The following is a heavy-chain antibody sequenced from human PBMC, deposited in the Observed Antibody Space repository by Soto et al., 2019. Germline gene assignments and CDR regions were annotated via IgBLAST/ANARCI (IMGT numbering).Heavy chain of an antibody. V-gene: IGHV1-3*01. CDR1: GYTFTSHA. CDR3: ARGSSDWLPYFDY. J-gene: IGHJ4*02. CDR2: INSANGNT. D-gene: IGHD3-9*01. Sequence: QLVQSGAEVKQPGASVKVSCKASGYTFTSHAMHWVRQAPGQRLEWMGWINSANGNTKYSQKFQGRATSTRDTPACTSYLELSSLRSEDTAVYFCARGSSDWLPYFDYWGQGSLVTVSS.